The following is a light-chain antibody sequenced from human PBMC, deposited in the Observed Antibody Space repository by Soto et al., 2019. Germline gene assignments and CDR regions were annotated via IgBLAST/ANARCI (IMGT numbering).Light chain of an antibody. Sequence: DIQMTQSPSTLSASVGDRVTITCRASQSISSWLAWYQQKPGKAPKLLIYKASSLESGVPSRFRGRGSGTEFTLTISTLQADDFVTYYYQQYNSYRTFGQGNKVEIK. J-gene: IGKJ1*01. CDR2: KAS. V-gene: IGKV1-5*03. CDR3: QQYNSYRT. CDR1: QSISSW.